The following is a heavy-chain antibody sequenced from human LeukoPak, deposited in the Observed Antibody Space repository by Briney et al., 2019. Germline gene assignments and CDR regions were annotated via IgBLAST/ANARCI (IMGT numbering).Heavy chain of an antibody. V-gene: IGHV3-21*01. CDR2: ISSSSSYI. D-gene: IGHD1-26*01. CDR3: ARDSRHSGSYYFDY. Sequence: GGSLRLSXAASGFTFRSYSMNWVRQAPGKGLEWVSSISSSSSYIYYADSVKGRFTISRDNAKNSLYLEMNSLRAEDTAVYYCARDSRHSGSYYFDYWGQGTLVTVSS. CDR1: GFTFRSYS. J-gene: IGHJ4*02.